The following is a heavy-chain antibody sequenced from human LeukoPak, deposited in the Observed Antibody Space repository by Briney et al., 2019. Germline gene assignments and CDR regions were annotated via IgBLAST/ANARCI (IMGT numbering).Heavy chain of an antibody. V-gene: IGHV4-59*08. CDR2: IHYSGST. D-gene: IGHD6-19*01. CDR3: AESSSGWLRV. CDR1: GGSISSYY. J-gene: IGHJ4*02. Sequence: SETLSLTCTVSGGSISSYYWSWIRQPPGRGLEWIGYIHYSGSTNYNPSLKSRVTISVDTSKNQFSLKLSSVTAADTAVYYCAESSSGWLRVWGQGTLVTVSS.